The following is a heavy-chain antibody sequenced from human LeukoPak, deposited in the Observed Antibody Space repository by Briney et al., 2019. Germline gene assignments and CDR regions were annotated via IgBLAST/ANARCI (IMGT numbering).Heavy chain of an antibody. CDR3: ARGDCSGGSCYLSLTTIDY. D-gene: IGHD2-15*01. V-gene: IGHV3-48*01. CDR1: GFTFSSYS. J-gene: IGHJ4*02. Sequence: PGGSLRLSCAASGFTFSSYSINWVRQAPGKGLEWVSYIRSSSSTIYYADSVKGRFTISRDNAKNSLYLQMNSPRAEDTAVYYCARGDCSGGSCYLSLTTIDYWGQGTLVTVSS. CDR2: IRSSSSTI.